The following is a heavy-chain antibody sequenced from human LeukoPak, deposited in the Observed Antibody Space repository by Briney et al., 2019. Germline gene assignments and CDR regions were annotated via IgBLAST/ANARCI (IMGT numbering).Heavy chain of an antibody. J-gene: IGHJ1*01. V-gene: IGHV3-30*03. Sequence: GGSLRLSCAASGFTFSSYGMHWVRQAPGKGLEWVAVISYDGSNKYYADSVKGRFTISRDNSKNTLYLQMNSLRDEDTAIYYCARVIFGGIAVAEFQHWGQGTLVTVSS. CDR2: ISYDGSNK. CDR1: GFTFSSYG. D-gene: IGHD6-19*01. CDR3: ARVIFGGIAVAEFQH.